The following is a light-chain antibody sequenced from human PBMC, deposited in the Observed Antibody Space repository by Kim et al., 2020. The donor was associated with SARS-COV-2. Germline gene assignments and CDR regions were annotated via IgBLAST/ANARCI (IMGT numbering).Light chain of an antibody. V-gene: IGLV3-1*01. Sequence: SGSPGQTATNSCSGDKLVDKNACWYQQKPGQSPVVVIYQDTKRSSGIPERFSGSNSGNTATLTIRGTQALDEADYYCQAWDSSTVVFGGGTQLTVL. CDR2: QDT. J-gene: IGLJ2*01. CDR3: QAWDSSTVV. CDR1: KLVDKN.